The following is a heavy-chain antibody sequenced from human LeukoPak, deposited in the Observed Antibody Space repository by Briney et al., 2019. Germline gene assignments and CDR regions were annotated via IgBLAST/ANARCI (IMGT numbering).Heavy chain of an antibody. CDR2: ISYDGSNK. CDR3: ARDLGGSGIHPRDY. Sequence: GRSLRLSCAASGFTFSSYAMHWVRQAPGKGLEWVAVISYDGSNKYYADSVKGRFTISRDNSKNTLYLQMNSLRAEDTAVYYCARDLGGSGIHPRDYWGQGTLVTVSS. V-gene: IGHV3-30*14. CDR1: GFTFSSYA. J-gene: IGHJ4*02. D-gene: IGHD3-10*01.